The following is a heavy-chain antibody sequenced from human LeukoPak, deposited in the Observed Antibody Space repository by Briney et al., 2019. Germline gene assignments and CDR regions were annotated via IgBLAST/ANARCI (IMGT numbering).Heavy chain of an antibody. D-gene: IGHD5-24*01. CDR1: GFTLSSYG. V-gene: IGHV3-30*18. CDR3: AKPRRDGYNWDAFDI. J-gene: IGHJ3*02. CDR2: ISYDGSNK. Sequence: GGSLRLSCAASGFTLSSYGMHWVRQAPGKGLEWVAVISYDGSNKYYADSVKGRFTISRDNSKNTLYLQMNSLRAEDTAVYYCAKPRRDGYNWDAFDIWGQGTMVTVSS.